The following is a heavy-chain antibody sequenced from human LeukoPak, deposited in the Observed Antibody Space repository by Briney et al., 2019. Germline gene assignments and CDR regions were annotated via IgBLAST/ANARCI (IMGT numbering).Heavy chain of an antibody. V-gene: IGHV3-23*01. D-gene: IGHD3-22*01. J-gene: IGHJ4*02. Sequence: GGSLRLSCAVSGITLSNYGMSWVRKAPGKGLEWVAGIGGSGGRTNYADSVKGRFTISRDNPKNTLYLQMNSLRAEDTAVYFCAKRGVVIRVILVGFHKEAYYFDSWGQGALVIVSS. CDR1: GITLSNYG. CDR3: AKRGVVIRVILVGFHKEAYYFDS. CDR2: IGGSGGRT.